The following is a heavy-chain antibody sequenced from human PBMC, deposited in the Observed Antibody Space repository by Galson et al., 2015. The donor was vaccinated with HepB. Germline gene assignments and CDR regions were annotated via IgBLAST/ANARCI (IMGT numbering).Heavy chain of an antibody. V-gene: IGHV1-24*01. CDR2: FDPEDGET. CDR1: GYTLTELS. D-gene: IGHD3-10*01. CDR3: ATGDYYGSRLLNWFDP. J-gene: IGHJ5*02. Sequence: SVKVSCKVSGYTLTELSMHWVRQAPGKGLEWMGGFDPEDGETIYAQKFQGRVTMTEDTSTDTAYMELSSLRSEDTAVYYCATGDYYGSRLLNWFDPWGQGTLVTVSS.